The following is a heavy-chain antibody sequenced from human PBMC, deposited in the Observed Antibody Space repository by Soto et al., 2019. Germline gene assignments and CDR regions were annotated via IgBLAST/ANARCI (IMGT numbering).Heavy chain of an antibody. CDR2: ISWDGGST. CDR3: AKDSGYCSSTRCPEYGMDV. Sequence: GGSLRLSCAASGFTFDDYTMHWVRQAPGKGLEWVSLISWDGGSTYYADSVKGRFTISRDNSKNSLYLQMNSLRTEDTALYYCAKDSGYCSSTRCPEYGMDVWGQGTTVTVSS. V-gene: IGHV3-43*01. D-gene: IGHD2-2*01. J-gene: IGHJ6*02. CDR1: GFTFDDYT.